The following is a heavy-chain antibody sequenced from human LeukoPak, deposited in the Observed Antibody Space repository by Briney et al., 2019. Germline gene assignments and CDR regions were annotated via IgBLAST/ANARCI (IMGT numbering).Heavy chain of an antibody. CDR2: ISSSGGST. Sequence: GGSLRVSCAASGFTFSSFAMSWVRQAPGKGLEWVSTISSSGGSTYYADSVKGRFTISRDNSKSTLYLQMNSLRAEDTAVYYCSKGRDVTMFGVVIIRARDYWGREPWSPSPQ. D-gene: IGHD3-3*01. V-gene: IGHV3-23*01. CDR3: SKGRDVTMFGVVIIRARDY. CDR1: GFTFSSFA. J-gene: IGHJ4*02.